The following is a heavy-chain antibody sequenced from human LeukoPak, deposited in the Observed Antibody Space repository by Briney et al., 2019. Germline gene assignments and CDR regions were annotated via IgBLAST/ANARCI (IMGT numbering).Heavy chain of an antibody. CDR1: GGFISSYY. CDR2: IYYSGST. J-gene: IGHJ4*02. CDR3: ARTFRGSYHTL. Sequence: NPSETLSLTCTVSGGFISSYYWSWIRQPPGKGLEWIGYIYYSGSTNHNPSLKSRVTISVDTSKNQFSLKLSSVTAADTAVYYCARTFRGSYHTLWGQGTLVTVSS. V-gene: IGHV4-59*01. D-gene: IGHD3-10*01.